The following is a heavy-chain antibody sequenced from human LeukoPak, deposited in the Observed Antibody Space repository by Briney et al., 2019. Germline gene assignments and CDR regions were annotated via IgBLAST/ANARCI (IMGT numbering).Heavy chain of an antibody. CDR1: GCIFTSYW. CDR3: ARLRQLWPLDY. D-gene: IGHD5-18*01. CDR2: IYPGDSGT. J-gene: IGHJ4*02. Sequence: GASLQISCQASGCIFTSYWIGWVRHLPGKGLEWVGIIYPGDSGTRYSPSLQGQVTISADKSASTAYLQWSSLKSSDTAMYYCARLRQLWPLDYWGQGTLVTVSS. V-gene: IGHV5-51*01.